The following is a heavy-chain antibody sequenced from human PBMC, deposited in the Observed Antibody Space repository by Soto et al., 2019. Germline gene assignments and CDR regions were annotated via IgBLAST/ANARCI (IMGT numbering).Heavy chain of an antibody. CDR2: ISSRDLSI. CDR3: ARVSATFWHRSAPDYF. J-gene: IGHJ4*01. V-gene: IGHV3-11*01. CDR1: GFIFNNYY. Sequence: PGGTPRLSCTAYGFIFNNYYMSYIRQAPGKGLEWVSSISSRDLSIYYADSVKGRFTIFRDNAKNSLFLHMSDLRAADTAVYYCARVSATFWHRSAPDYF. D-gene: IGHD6-25*01.